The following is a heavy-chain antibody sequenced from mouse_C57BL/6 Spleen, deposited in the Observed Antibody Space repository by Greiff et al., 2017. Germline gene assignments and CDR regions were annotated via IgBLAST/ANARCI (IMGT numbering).Heavy chain of an antibody. CDR3: ARDSNYCYAMDY. Sequence: EVQGVESGGGLVKPGGSLNLSCAASGFTFSDYGMHWVRQAPEKGLEWVAYISSGSSTIYYADTVKGRFTISRDNAKNTLFLQMTSLRSEDTAMYYCARDSNYCYAMDYWGQGTSVTVSS. V-gene: IGHV5-17*01. CDR1: GFTFSDYG. J-gene: IGHJ4*01. D-gene: IGHD2-5*01. CDR2: ISSGSSTI.